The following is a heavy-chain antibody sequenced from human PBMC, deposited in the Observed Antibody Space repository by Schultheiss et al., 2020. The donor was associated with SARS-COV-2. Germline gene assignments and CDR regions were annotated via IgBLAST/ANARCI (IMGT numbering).Heavy chain of an antibody. J-gene: IGHJ4*02. V-gene: IGHV1-18*01. CDR2: ISAYNGNT. D-gene: IGHD1-26*01. CDR1: GYTFTSYG. Sequence: ASVKVSCKASGYTFTSYGISWVRQAPGQGLEWMGWISAYNGNTNYAQKFQGRVTITADESTSTAYMELSSLRAEDTAVYYCAREGPGSHHAQDYWGQGTLVTVSS. CDR3: AREGPGSHHAQDY.